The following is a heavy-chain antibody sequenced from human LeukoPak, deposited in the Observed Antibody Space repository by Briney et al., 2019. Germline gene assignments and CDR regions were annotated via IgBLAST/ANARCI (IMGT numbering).Heavy chain of an antibody. Sequence: ASVKVSCKASGYTFTSYYMHWVRQAPGQGLEWMGIINPSGGSTGYAQKFQGRVTMTRDTSTSTVYMELSSLRSEDTAVYYCARAESIAVAGTKYSAFDIWGQGTMVTVSS. D-gene: IGHD6-19*01. J-gene: IGHJ3*02. V-gene: IGHV1-46*01. CDR3: ARAESIAVAGTKYSAFDI. CDR2: INPSGGST. CDR1: GYTFTSYY.